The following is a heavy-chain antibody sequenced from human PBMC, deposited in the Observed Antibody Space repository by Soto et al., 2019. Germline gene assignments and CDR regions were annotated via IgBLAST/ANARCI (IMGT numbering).Heavy chain of an antibody. CDR1: GGSIGSGGYY. CDR3: ARSSESSSAEGYFQH. CDR2: IYYRGST. V-gene: IGHV4-31*03. J-gene: IGHJ1*01. Sequence: QVQLQESGPGLVKPSQTLSLTCTVSGGSIGSGGYYWSWIRQHPGMGLEWIGYIYYRGSTYYNPSLQSRVTISVDTSKNQFSLELNSVTAADTAVCYCARSSESSSAEGYFQHWGQGTLVTVSS. D-gene: IGHD2-2*01.